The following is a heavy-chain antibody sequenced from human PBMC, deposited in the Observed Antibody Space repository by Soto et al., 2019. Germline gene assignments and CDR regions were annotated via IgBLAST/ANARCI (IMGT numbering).Heavy chain of an antibody. Sequence: QVQLVESGGGVVQPGRSLRLSCAASGFTFSSYGMHWVRQAPGKGLEWVAVIWYDGSNKYYADSVKGRFTISRDNSKNTLYLQMNSLRSEDTAVYYCARYRVVVVAATTHSLDYWGQGTLVTVSS. V-gene: IGHV3-33*01. CDR3: ARYRVVVVAATTHSLDY. J-gene: IGHJ4*02. D-gene: IGHD2-15*01. CDR2: IWYDGSNK. CDR1: GFTFSSYG.